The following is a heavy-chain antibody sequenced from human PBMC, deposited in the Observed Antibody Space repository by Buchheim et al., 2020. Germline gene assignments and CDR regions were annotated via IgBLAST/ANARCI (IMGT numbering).Heavy chain of an antibody. V-gene: IGHV3-23*01. CDR3: AKDEDWESPNRVFDY. CDR2: LSNSGAIT. J-gene: IGHJ4*02. CDR1: GFTFRNYG. Sequence: EVQLLESGGGLVQPGGSLRLSCAASGFTFRNYGMAWVRQAPGKGLVWVSTLSNSGAITYYAESVKGRTTTSRDNSKNTLFLEMNSLRAEDTTLYYCAKDEDWESPNRVFDYWGQGTL. D-gene: IGHD3-9*01.